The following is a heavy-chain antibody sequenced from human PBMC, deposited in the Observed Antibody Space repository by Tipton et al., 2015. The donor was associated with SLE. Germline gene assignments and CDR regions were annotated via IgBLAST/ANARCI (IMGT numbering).Heavy chain of an antibody. Sequence: TLSLTCAVYGGSFSGYYWSWIRQPPGKGLEWIGEINHSGSTNYNPSLKSRVTISVDPSKNQFSLQLNSVTPEDSAVYYCARADIGRQGYYFYHMDAWGKGTTVTVSS. V-gene: IGHV4-34*01. J-gene: IGHJ6*03. CDR2: INHSGST. D-gene: IGHD2-15*01. CDR3: ARADIGRQGYYFYHMDA. CDR1: GGSFSGYY.